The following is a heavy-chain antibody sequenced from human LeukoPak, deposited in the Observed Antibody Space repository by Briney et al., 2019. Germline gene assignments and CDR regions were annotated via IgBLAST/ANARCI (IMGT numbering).Heavy chain of an antibody. Sequence: SGTLSLTCTVSGASLSGGTSYCGWGRQTPEKRLEWIGTIYISGNTYYNPSLKSRVTISRDTSKNQVSLKVNSVPAADTATYYCARHVSSVGVAVVITLIHFWGQGIVVTVS. CDR3: ARHVSSVGVAVVITLIHF. J-gene: IGHJ4*02. V-gene: IGHV4-39*01. CDR2: IYISGNT. CDR1: GASLSGGTSY. D-gene: IGHD3-3*01.